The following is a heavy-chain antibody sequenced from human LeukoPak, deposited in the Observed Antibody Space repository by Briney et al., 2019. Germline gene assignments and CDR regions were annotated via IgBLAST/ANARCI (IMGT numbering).Heavy chain of an antibody. Sequence: QPGGSLRLSCAASGFTFSSYAMNWVRQAPGKGLEWVSAMSYGGSSTYYADSVRGRFTISRDNSKTPLYLQMNSRGAEDTTVYYCAKDRSSSFSGFLEYWGQGTLVTVSS. CDR2: MSYGGSST. V-gene: IGHV3-23*01. D-gene: IGHD6-6*01. CDR1: GFTFSSYA. CDR3: AKDRSSSFSGFLEY. J-gene: IGHJ4*02.